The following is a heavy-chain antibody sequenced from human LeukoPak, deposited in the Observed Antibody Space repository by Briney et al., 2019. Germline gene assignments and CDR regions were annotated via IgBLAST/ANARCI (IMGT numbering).Heavy chain of an antibody. Sequence: GGSLRLSCTVSGFTVSINSMNWVRQAPGKGLEWVSGISGSGGNTYYANSVKGRFTISRDNSKNTLYLQMNSLRAEDTAVYYCAKDDNYIRFSSWGQGTLVTVSS. CDR3: AKDDNYIRFSS. V-gene: IGHV3-23*01. CDR2: ISGSGGNT. D-gene: IGHD3-16*01. CDR1: GFTVSINS. J-gene: IGHJ5*02.